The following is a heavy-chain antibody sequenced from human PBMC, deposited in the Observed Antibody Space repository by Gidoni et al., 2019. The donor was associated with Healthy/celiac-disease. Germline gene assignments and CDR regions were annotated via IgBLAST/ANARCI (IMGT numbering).Heavy chain of an antibody. J-gene: IGHJ4*02. D-gene: IGHD2-8*02. Sequence: EVQLLESGGGLVQLGGSLRLSCAALGSTFSSYAMSWVCQAPGKGREWVSAISGSGGSTYYADSVKGRFTISRDNSKNTLYLQMNSLRAEDTAVYYCAKAELALVVPVPQDYWGQGTLVTVSS. CDR1: GSTFSSYA. CDR3: AKAELALVVPVPQDY. CDR2: ISGSGGST. V-gene: IGHV3-23*01.